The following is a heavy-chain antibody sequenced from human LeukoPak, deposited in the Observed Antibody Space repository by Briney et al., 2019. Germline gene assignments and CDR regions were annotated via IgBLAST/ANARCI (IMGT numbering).Heavy chain of an antibody. D-gene: IGHD4-17*01. CDR1: GFTVSSNY. CDR2: IYSGGST. Sequence: GGSLRLSCAASGFTVSSNYMSWVRQAPGKGLEWVSVIYSGGSTYYADSVKGRFTISRHNSKNTLYLQMNSLRPEDTAMYYCAKDPNGDYIGAFDFWGQGTMVTVSS. J-gene: IGHJ3*01. CDR3: AKDPNGDYIGAFDF. V-gene: IGHV3-53*01.